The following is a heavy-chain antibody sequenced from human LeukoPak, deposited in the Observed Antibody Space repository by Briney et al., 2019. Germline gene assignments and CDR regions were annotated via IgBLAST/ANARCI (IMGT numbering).Heavy chain of an antibody. D-gene: IGHD1-26*01. V-gene: IGHV4-39*01. CDR3: AKSGGYGLIDY. CDR2: IYSSGST. J-gene: IGHJ4*02. CDR1: GAPISGSNDY. Sequence: PSETLSHTFGVSGAPISGSNDYWGWFRQPPGKGLEWIGNIYSSGSTYYNASLQSRVTISIDTSKNQFSLRLNSVTAADTAMYYCAKSGGYGLIDYWGQGTRVTVSS.